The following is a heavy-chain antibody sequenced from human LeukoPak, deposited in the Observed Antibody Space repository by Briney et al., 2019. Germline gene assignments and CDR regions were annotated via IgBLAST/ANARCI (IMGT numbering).Heavy chain of an antibody. CDR3: ASWGTGFDY. V-gene: IGHV4-4*09. CDR2: IYTSGNT. J-gene: IGHJ4*02. D-gene: IGHD7-27*01. Sequence: SETLSLTCTVSGGSISSYYWSWIRQPPGKGLEWIGYIYTSGNTNYNPSLKSRVTISVDTSKNQFSLKLSSVTAADTAVYYCASWGTGFDYWGQGTLVTVSS. CDR1: GGSISSYY.